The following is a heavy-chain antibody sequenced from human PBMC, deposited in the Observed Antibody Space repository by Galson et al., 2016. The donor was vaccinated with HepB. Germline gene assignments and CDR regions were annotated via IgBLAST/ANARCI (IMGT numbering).Heavy chain of an antibody. Sequence: TLSLTCTVSGGSISSGVYYWSWIRQHPGKGLEWIGYIYYTGSTDCNPSLKSRVTISVDTSKNQFSLKLSSVTAADTAVYYCARRAAAGNFDYWGQGTLVTVSS. CDR3: ARRAAAGNFDY. CDR2: IYYTGST. V-gene: IGHV4-31*03. D-gene: IGHD6-13*01. CDR1: GGSISSGVYY. J-gene: IGHJ4*02.